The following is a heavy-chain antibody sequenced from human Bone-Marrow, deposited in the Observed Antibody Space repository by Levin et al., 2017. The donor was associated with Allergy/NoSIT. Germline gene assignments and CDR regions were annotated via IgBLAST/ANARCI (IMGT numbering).Heavy chain of an antibody. CDR2: INPSGGNT. Sequence: GESLKISCKASGYTFTTYYIHWVRQAPGQGLEWMGTINPSGGNTNYAQKFRCRVTMTRDTSTSTVYMELSSLTSEDTAVFYCARDGNYFDGSGYYDYYYGMDVWGQGTTITVSS. D-gene: IGHD3-22*01. V-gene: IGHV1-46*01. CDR3: ARDGNYFDGSGYYDYYYGMDV. J-gene: IGHJ6*02. CDR1: GYTFTTYY.